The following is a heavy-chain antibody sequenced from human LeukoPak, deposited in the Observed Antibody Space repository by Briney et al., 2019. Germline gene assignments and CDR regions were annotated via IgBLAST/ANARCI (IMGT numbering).Heavy chain of an antibody. Sequence: SETLSLTCAVYGGSFSGYYWSWIRQPPGKGLEWIGEINHSGSTNYNPSLKSRVTISVDTSKNQFSLKLSSVTAADTAVYYCARGLVATMDGAFDIWGQGTMVTVSS. D-gene: IGHD5-12*01. V-gene: IGHV4-34*01. J-gene: IGHJ3*02. CDR2: INHSGST. CDR1: GGSFSGYY. CDR3: ARGLVATMDGAFDI.